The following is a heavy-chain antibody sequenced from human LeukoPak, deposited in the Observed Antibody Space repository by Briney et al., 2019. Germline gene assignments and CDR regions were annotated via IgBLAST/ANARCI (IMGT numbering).Heavy chain of an antibody. CDR2: IKSKTDGATT. CDR1: GFTFGNAW. V-gene: IGHV3-15*01. J-gene: IGHJ4*02. D-gene: IGHD2-2*01. CDR3: TTELGYCSSTNCATPFDY. Sequence: PGGSLRLSCAASGFTFGNAWMSWVRQAPGKGLEWVGRIKSKTDGATTDYAAPVKGRFTISRDDSKNTLFLVMNSLKTEDTAVYYCTTELGYCSSTNCATPFDYWGQGTLVTVSS.